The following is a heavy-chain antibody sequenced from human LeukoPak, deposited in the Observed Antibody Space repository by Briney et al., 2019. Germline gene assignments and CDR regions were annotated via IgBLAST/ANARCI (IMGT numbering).Heavy chain of an antibody. V-gene: IGHV4-34*01. CDR1: GGSFSGYY. CDR3: ARGGDKVEMATISAFDI. J-gene: IGHJ3*02. CDR2: INHSGST. Sequence: PSETLSLTCAVYGGSFSGYYWSWIRQPPGKGPEWIGEINHSGSTNYNPSLKSRVTISVDTSKNQFSLKLSSVTAADTAVYYCARGGDKVEMATISAFDIWGQGTMVTVSS. D-gene: IGHD5-24*01.